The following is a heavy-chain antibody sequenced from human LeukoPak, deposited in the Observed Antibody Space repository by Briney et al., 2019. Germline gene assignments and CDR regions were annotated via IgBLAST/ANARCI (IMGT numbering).Heavy chain of an antibody. Sequence: GGSLRLSCAASGFTFSTYWMTWVRQAPGKGLEWVANFNPDGSDKYYVDSVKGRFTISRDNAKSTLYLQMNSLRAEDTAVYYCARDAYTSASDSWGQGTLVSVSS. J-gene: IGHJ5*01. V-gene: IGHV3-7*01. CDR1: GFTFSTYW. D-gene: IGHD3-16*01. CDR3: ARDAYTSASDS. CDR2: FNPDGSDK.